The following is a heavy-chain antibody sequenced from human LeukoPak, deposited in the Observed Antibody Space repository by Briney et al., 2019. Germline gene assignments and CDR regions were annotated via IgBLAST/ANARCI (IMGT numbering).Heavy chain of an antibody. J-gene: IGHJ4*02. CDR1: GYTFTSYG. Sequence: ASVKVSCKASGYTFTSYGISWVRPAPGQGLEWMGWINAYNGNTNYAQKLQGRVTMTTDTSTSTAYMELRSLRSDDTAVYYCARYYYDSSGYWSPDYWGQGTLVTVSS. V-gene: IGHV1-18*01. D-gene: IGHD3-22*01. CDR3: ARYYYDSSGYWSPDY. CDR2: INAYNGNT.